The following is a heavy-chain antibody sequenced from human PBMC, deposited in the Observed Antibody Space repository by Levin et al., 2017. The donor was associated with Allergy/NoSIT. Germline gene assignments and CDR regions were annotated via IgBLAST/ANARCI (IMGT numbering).Heavy chain of an antibody. CDR2: IWYDGSNK. Sequence: TGGSLRLSCAASGFTFSSYGMHWVRQAPGKGLEWVAVIWYDGSNKYYADSVKGRFTISRDNSKNTLYLQMNSLRAEDTAVYYCAREGSSWYGFDYWGQGTLVTVSS. D-gene: IGHD6-13*01. CDR1: GFTFSSYG. V-gene: IGHV3-33*01. J-gene: IGHJ4*02. CDR3: AREGSSWYGFDY.